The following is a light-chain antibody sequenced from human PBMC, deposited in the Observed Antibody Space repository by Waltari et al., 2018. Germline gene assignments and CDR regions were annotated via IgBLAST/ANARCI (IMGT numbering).Light chain of an antibody. Sequence: IMCRHSPARLPWPQGKRATSSCRARQRVSRAVAWSQQKPGQAPRLLIFGASNRATSIPDRFSGGGSETDFSLTISRLEPEDFAVYYCQHYVRLPATFGRGTKVEIK. CDR3: QHYVRLPAT. J-gene: IGKJ1*01. CDR1: QRVSRAV. V-gene: IGKV3-20*01. CDR2: GAS.